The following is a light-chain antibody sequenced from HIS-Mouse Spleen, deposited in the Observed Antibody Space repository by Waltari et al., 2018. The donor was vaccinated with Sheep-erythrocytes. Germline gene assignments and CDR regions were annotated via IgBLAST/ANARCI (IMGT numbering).Light chain of an antibody. CDR2: QES. CDR1: KLGDKY. V-gene: IGLV3-1*01. CDR3: QAWDSSTAVV. Sequence: SYELTQPPSVSVSPGQTASITCSGDKLGDKYACWYQQKPGQSPVLVIHQESKRPSGIPERFSGSNAGNTATLTISGTQAMDEADYYCQAWDSSTAVVFGGGTKLTVL. J-gene: IGLJ2*01.